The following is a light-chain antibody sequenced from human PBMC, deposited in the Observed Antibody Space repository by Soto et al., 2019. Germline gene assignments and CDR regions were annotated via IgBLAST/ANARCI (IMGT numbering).Light chain of an antibody. CDR2: DAS. CDR1: QSISNY. V-gene: IGKV3-11*01. Sequence: EIVLTQSPGTLALSPGERATLSCRASQSISNYLAWYQHKPGQAPRLLISDASKRASGVPARFSGSGSGTDFTLTISSLEPEDVAVYYCQQRSQWPPLTFGGGTKVEIK. CDR3: QQRSQWPPLT. J-gene: IGKJ4*01.